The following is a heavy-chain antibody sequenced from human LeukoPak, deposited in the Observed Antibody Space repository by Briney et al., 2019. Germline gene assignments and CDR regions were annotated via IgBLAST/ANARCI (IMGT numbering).Heavy chain of an antibody. D-gene: IGHD1-26*01. CDR1: GYTFTSYD. Sequence: ASVKVSCKASGYTFTSYDINWVRQATGQGLEWMGWMNPNSGNTGYAQKFQGRVTMTRNTSISTAYMELSSLRSEDMAVYYCARSGSYFDWFDPWGQGTLVTVSS. CDR3: ARSGSYFDWFDP. V-gene: IGHV1-8*01. J-gene: IGHJ5*02. CDR2: MNPNSGNT.